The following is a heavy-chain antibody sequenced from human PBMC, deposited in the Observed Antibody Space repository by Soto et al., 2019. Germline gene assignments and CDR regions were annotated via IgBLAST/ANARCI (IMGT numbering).Heavy chain of an antibody. D-gene: IGHD4-17*01. CDR1: GYTFTSYY. CDR2: INPSGGST. V-gene: IGHV1-46*01. J-gene: IGHJ3*02. CDR3: ARGRPLLLRTVPDAFDI. Sequence: ASVKVSCKASGYTFTSYYMHWVRKAPGQGLEWMGIINPSGGSTSYAQKFQGRVTMTRDTSTSTVYMELSSLRSEDTAVYYCARGRPLLLRTVPDAFDIWGQGTMVTVSS.